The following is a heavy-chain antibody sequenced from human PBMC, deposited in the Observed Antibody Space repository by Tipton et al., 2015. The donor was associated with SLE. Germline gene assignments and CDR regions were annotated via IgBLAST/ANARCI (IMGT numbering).Heavy chain of an antibody. Sequence: TLSLTCAVYGGSFSGYYWNWIRQPPGKGLEWIGYIYYSGSTDYNPSLKSRVTISVDTSKNQFSLKLSSVTAADTAVYYCARDGPNVGATKIDYWGQGTLVTVSS. CDR2: IYYSGST. CDR3: ARDGPNVGATKIDY. D-gene: IGHD1-26*01. J-gene: IGHJ4*02. V-gene: IGHV4-59*12. CDR1: GGSFSGYY.